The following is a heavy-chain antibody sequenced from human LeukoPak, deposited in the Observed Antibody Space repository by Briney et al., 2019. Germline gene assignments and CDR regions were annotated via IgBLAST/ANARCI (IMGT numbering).Heavy chain of an antibody. CDR2: ISGSSHYT. Sequence: GGSLRLSCAASGFTFSDHYMSWIRQAPGKGLEWVSYISGSSHYTNTADSVKGRVTISRDKSKNSLYLQMNSLRTEDTAVYYCARVTLYGESALDYWGQGTLVTVSS. CDR3: ARVTLYGESALDY. V-gene: IGHV3-11*06. CDR1: GFTFSDHY. J-gene: IGHJ4*02. D-gene: IGHD4-17*01.